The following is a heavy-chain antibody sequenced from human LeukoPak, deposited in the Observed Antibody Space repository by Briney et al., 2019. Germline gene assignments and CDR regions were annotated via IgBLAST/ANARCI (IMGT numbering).Heavy chain of an antibody. D-gene: IGHD2-2*01. Sequence: PSETLSLTCTVSGYSISSGYYWGWIRQPPGKGLEWIGSIYHSGSTYYNPSLKSRVTISVDTSKNQFSLKLSSVTAADTAVYYCARDRSVVVPAASGVRTYYYYYGMDVWGQGTTVTVSS. CDR2: IYHSGST. CDR3: ARDRSVVVPAASGVRTYYYYYGMDV. CDR1: GYSISSGYY. V-gene: IGHV4-38-2*02. J-gene: IGHJ6*02.